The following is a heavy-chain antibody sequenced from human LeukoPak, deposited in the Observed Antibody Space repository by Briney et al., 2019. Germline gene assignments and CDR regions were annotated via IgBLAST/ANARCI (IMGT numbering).Heavy chain of an antibody. CDR1: GGSISNYY. CDR2: FHNSGTS. D-gene: IGHD3-16*01. J-gene: IGHJ4*02. CDR3: TRGAGWLIDY. Sequence: SETLSLTCTVSGGSISNYYWSWIRQPPGKGLEWIGYFHNSGTSTYNPSLKSRVTISADTSKNQFSLKLNSLTTADTAVYYCTRGAGWLIDYWGQGILVTVSS. V-gene: IGHV4-59*01.